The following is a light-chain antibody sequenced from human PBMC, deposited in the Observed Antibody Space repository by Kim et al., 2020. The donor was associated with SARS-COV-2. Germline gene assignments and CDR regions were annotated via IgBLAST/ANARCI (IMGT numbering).Light chain of an antibody. V-gene: IGLV3-1*01. Sequence: SVSPGQTASITCSGDKLGDKYACWCQQKPGQSPVLVIYQGSKRPSGIPGRFSGSNSGNTATLTISGTQAMDEADYYCQAWDSSTSVFGTGTQLTVL. CDR2: QGS. CDR1: KLGDKY. J-gene: IGLJ1*01. CDR3: QAWDSSTSV.